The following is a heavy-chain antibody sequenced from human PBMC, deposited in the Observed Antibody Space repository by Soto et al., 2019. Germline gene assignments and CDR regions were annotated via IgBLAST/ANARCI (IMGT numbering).Heavy chain of an antibody. CDR1: GYTLSEFP. V-gene: IGHV1-24*01. CDR2: FDREVGET. CDR3: TFHGWDGLDV. J-gene: IGHJ6*02. Sequence: QFHLVQSGAELKKPGASVKVSCKVAGYTLSEFPIHWVRQSPGRGLEWMGGFDREVGETLDAQNFQDRVTMTEDISTDTAYMELRSLRSEDTAMYFCTFHGWDGLDVWGQGTTVTV.